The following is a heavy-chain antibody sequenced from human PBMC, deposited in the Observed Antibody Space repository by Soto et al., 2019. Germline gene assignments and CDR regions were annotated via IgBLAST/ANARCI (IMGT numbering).Heavy chain of an antibody. CDR2: IYYSGST. CDR3: ARYSSSGYYGMDV. Sequence: SETLSLTCTVSGGSISSYYWSWIRQPPGKGLEWIGYIYYSGSTNYNPSLKSRVTISVDTSKNQFSLKLSSVTAADTAVYYCARYSSSGYYGMDVWGQGTTVTVSS. J-gene: IGHJ6*02. V-gene: IGHV4-59*01. CDR1: GGSISSYY. D-gene: IGHD6-6*01.